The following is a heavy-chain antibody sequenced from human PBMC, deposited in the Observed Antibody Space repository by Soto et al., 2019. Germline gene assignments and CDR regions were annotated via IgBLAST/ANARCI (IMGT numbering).Heavy chain of an antibody. V-gene: IGHV3-33*01. D-gene: IGHD3-9*01. Sequence: QVQLVESGGGVVQPGRSLRLSCAASGFTFSSYGMHWVRQAPGKGLEWVAVIWYDGSNKYYADSVKGRFTISRDNSKNTLYLQMNSLRAEDTAVYYCARADILTGTDQFDYWGQGTLVTVSS. CDR2: IWYDGSNK. CDR3: ARADILTGTDQFDY. CDR1: GFTFSSYG. J-gene: IGHJ4*02.